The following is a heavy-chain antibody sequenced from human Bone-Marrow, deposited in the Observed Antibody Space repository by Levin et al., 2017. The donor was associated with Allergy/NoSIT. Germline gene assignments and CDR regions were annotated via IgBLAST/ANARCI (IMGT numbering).Heavy chain of an antibody. D-gene: IGHD3-9*01. Sequence: GGSLRLSCTASGFTFGDNAMQWVRQAPGKGLEWVGFIRNKAYGGTTEYAASVKGRFIISRDASDTIAYLQMNSLKTEDTAVYYCARDQGYFDSLSDWGQGTLVTVSS. CDR2: IRNKAYGGTT. CDR1: GFTFGDNA. J-gene: IGHJ4*02. V-gene: IGHV3-49*04. CDR3: ARDQGYFDSLSD.